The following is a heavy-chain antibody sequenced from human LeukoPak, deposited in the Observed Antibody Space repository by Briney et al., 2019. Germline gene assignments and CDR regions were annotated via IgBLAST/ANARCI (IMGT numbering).Heavy chain of an antibody. CDR2: INHSGST. J-gene: IGHJ4*02. CDR3: ARSLLESVAGPFDY. Sequence: GSLRLSCAASGFTFSSYAISWVRQPPGKGLEWIGEINHSGSTNYNPSLKSRVTVSVDTSKNQFSLRLSSVTAADTAVYYCARSLLESVAGPFDYWGQGTLVTVSS. V-gene: IGHV4-34*01. D-gene: IGHD6-19*01. CDR1: GFTFSSYA.